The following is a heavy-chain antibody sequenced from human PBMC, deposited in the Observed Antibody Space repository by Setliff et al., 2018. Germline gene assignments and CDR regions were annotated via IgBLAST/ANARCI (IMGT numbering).Heavy chain of an antibody. Sequence: GGSLRLSCAASGFTFSSYAMSWVRQAPGKGLEWVSAISGSGGSTYYADSVKGRFTISRDNANHSLHLQLNSLRAEDTAVYFCARLALTGYDTSGYYYALDYYYYMDVWGKGTTVTVSS. CDR1: GFTFSSYA. CDR2: ISGSGGST. J-gene: IGHJ6*03. V-gene: IGHV3-23*01. D-gene: IGHD3-22*01. CDR3: ARLALTGYDTSGYYYALDYYYYMDV.